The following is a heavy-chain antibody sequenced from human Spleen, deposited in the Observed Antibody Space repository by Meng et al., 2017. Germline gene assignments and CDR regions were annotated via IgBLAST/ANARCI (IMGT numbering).Heavy chain of an antibody. CDR1: GFTFSDYY. V-gene: IGHV3-11*04. D-gene: IGHD4-17*01. J-gene: IGHJ4*02. CDR2: ISSSGSTI. Sequence: GGSLRLSCAASGFTFSDYYMSWTRQAPGKGLEWVSYISSSGSTIYYADSVKGRFTISRDNAKNSLYLQMNSLRAEDTAVYYCAREWGSTVTTVDYWGQGTLVTVSS. CDR3: AREWGSTVTTVDY.